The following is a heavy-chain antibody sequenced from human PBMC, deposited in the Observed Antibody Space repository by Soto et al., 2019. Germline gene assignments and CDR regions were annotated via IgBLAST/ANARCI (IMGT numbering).Heavy chain of an antibody. J-gene: IGHJ3*02. CDR3: ARDSGAALYGEDALDI. D-gene: IGHD3-10*01. CDR2: VSTSIRST. Sequence: QGKLVQSGPEVKKPGASVKVSCTPSGYSFSGYDITWVRQAPGQGLEWLGWVSTSIRSTMSAEKLQGRLTMTTDTSTTTVYMELRGLTSDDTAVYYCARDSGAALYGEDALDIWGQGTMVSVSS. CDR1: GYSFSGYD. V-gene: IGHV1-18*04.